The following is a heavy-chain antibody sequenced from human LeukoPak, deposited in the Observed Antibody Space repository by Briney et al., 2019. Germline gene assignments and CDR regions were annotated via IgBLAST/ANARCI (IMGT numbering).Heavy chain of an antibody. CDR3: AREGNYYFLDY. D-gene: IGHD3-10*01. J-gene: IGHJ4*02. CDR1: GYTFTNYN. Sequence: GASVKVSCKASGYTFTNYNINWVRQAPGQGLEWVGWISAYNGDTNSAQKFQGRVTMTTDTSTSTAYMELRSLRSDDTAVYYCAREGNYYFLDYWGQGTLVTVSS. CDR2: ISAYNGDT. V-gene: IGHV1-18*01.